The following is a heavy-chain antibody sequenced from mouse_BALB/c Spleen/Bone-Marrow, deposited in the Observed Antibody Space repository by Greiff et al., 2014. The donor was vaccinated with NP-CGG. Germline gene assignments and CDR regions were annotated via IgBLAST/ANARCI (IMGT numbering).Heavy chain of an antibody. Sequence: EVQLQQSGAELVKPGALVKLSCTASGFNIKDTYMHWVKQRPEQGLEWIGRIDPANGNTKYDPKFQGKATITADTSSNTAYLQLSSLTSEDTAVYYCASYYYGRYFDVWGAGTTVTVSS. V-gene: IGHV14-3*02. J-gene: IGHJ1*01. CDR3: ASYYYGRYFDV. CDR1: GFNIKDTY. CDR2: IDPANGNT. D-gene: IGHD1-1*01.